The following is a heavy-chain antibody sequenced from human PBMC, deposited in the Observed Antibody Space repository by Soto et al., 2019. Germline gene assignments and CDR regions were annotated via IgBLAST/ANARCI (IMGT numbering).Heavy chain of an antibody. J-gene: IGHJ3*02. V-gene: IGHV4-59*08. D-gene: IGHD2-2*01. Sequence: SSETLSLTCTVSGGSISSYYWSWIRQPPGKGLEWIGYIYYSGSTNYNPSLKSRVTISVDTSKNQFSLKLSSVTAADTAVYYCARSLRYCSSTSCRAFDIWGQGTMVTVSS. CDR1: GGSISSYY. CDR2: IYYSGST. CDR3: ARSLRYCSSTSCRAFDI.